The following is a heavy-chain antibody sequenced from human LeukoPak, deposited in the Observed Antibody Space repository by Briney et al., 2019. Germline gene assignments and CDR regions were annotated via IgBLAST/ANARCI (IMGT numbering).Heavy chain of an antibody. J-gene: IGHJ4*02. V-gene: IGHV4-4*02. Sequence: SGTLSLTCAVSGDSISSNNWWNWVRQSPGKGLEWIDEIHHSGNTNYNPSLMSRVNISVDITKNQFALKLSSVTAADTAVYYCARTTISGVLRNHHFDYWGRGTLVTVSS. CDR2: IHHSGNT. CDR1: GDSISSNNW. D-gene: IGHD3-3*01. CDR3: ARTTISGVLRNHHFDY.